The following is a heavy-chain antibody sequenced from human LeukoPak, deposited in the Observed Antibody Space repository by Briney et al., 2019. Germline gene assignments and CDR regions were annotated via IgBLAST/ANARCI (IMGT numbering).Heavy chain of an antibody. V-gene: IGHV3-30-3*01. CDR1: GFTFSNYA. CDR3: ARARVDIAMFTWLNWYFDL. J-gene: IGHJ2*01. CDR2: ISYDGSNK. Sequence: PWGSVRLSCAASGFTFSNYAIHWVRQAPGKGLEWVAVISYDGSNKYYADSVKGRFTISRDNSKNALYLQMNSLRAEDTAVYYCARARVDIAMFTWLNWYFDLWGRGTLVTVSS. D-gene: IGHD5-18*01.